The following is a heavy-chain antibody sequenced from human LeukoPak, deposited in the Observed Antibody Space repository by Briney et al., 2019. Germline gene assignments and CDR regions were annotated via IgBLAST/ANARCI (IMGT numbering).Heavy chain of an antibody. Sequence: GGSLRLSCAASGFTFSSYSMNWVRQAPRKGLEWVSSISSSSSYIYYADSVKGRFTISRDNAKNSLYLQMNSLRAEDTAVYYCARDHGAYYFDYWGQGTLVTVSS. CDR1: GFTFSSYS. V-gene: IGHV3-21*01. D-gene: IGHD3-10*01. CDR3: ARDHGAYYFDY. J-gene: IGHJ4*02. CDR2: ISSSSSYI.